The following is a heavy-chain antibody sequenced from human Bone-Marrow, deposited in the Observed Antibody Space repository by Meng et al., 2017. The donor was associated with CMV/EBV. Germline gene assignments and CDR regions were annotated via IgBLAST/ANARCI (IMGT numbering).Heavy chain of an antibody. J-gene: IGHJ4*02. V-gene: IGHV4-59*01. CDR1: GGSISSYY. Sequence: GSLRLSCTVSGGSISSYYWSWVRQPPGKGLEWIGYIYYSGSTNYNPSLKSRVTISVDTSQSQFSLKLSSVTAADTAVYYCARMIAAAFDYWGQGTLVTVSS. CDR2: IYYSGST. CDR3: ARMIAAAFDY. D-gene: IGHD6-13*01.